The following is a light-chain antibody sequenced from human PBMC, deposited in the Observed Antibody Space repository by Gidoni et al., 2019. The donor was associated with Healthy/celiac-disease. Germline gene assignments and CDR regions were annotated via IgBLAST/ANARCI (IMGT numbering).Light chain of an antibody. J-gene: IGKJ3*01. CDR3: QQRSI. CDR2: DAS. V-gene: IGKV3-11*01. Sequence: VLTQSPATLSLSPGERATLSCRASQSVSSYLAWYQQKPGQAPRLLIYDASTRATGIPARFSGSGSVTDFTLTISSLEPEDFAVYYCQQRSIFGPGTKVDIK. CDR1: QSVSSY.